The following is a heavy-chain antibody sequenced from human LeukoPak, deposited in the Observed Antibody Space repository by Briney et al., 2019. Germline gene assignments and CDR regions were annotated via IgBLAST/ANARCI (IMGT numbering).Heavy chain of an antibody. Sequence: MASQTLSLVCTVSGGSVISGTYYWSWIRQPAGKGLEWFGDIYTSESTNYNPSLKSRVTISVDTSKNQFSLKLTSVTAADTAVYYCARDDWTYCSSTTCPDAYIWGQGTMVTVSS. CDR1: GGSVISGTYY. D-gene: IGHD2-2*01. CDR2: IYTSEST. J-gene: IGHJ3*02. V-gene: IGHV4-61*09. CDR3: ARDDWTYCSSTTCPDAYI.